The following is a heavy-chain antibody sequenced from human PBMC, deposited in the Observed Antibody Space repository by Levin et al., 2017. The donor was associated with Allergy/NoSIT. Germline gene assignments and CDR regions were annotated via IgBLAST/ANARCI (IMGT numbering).Heavy chain of an antibody. CDR3: AVNTGDY. CDR2: IKYDGSEK. CDR1: GFTFSTYW. Sequence: GGSLRLSCAASGFTFSTYWMTWIRQAPGKGLEWVANIKYDGSEKNYVDSVKGRFTISRDNAKNSLSLQMNSLRAEDTAVYYCAVNTGDYWGQGTLVTVSS. V-gene: IGHV3-7*01. D-gene: IGHD1-1*01. J-gene: IGHJ4*02.